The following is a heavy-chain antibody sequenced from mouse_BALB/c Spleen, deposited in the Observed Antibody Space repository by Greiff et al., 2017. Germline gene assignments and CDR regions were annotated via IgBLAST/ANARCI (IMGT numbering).Heavy chain of an antibody. J-gene: IGHJ2*01. CDR3: ARGDYYDLDY. D-gene: IGHD1-1*01. CDR1: GYTFTSYY. Sequence: VQLQQSGPELVKPGASVRISCKASGYTFTSYYIHWVKQRPGQGLEWIGWIYPGNVNTKYNEKFKGKATLTADKSSSTAYMQLSSLTSEDSAVYFCARGDYYDLDYWGQGTTLTVSS. CDR2: IYPGNVNT. V-gene: IGHV1S56*01.